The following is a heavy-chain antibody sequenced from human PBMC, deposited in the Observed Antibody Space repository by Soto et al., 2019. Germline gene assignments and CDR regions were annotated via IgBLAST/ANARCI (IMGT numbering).Heavy chain of an antibody. CDR1: GFTFSSYW. J-gene: IGHJ5*02. CDR2: INSDGSST. CDR3: PIDFARLYCSRSNCYAVSNWFDP. V-gene: IGHV3-74*01. D-gene: IGHD2-2*01. Sequence: EVQLVESGGGLVQPGGSLRLSCVASGFTFSSYWMHWVRQAPGKGLVWVSRINSDGSSTSYADSVKGRFTISRDNAKNPLYLQMNSLRAEDTAVYYCPIDFARLYCSRSNCYAVSNWFDPWGQGTLVPVPS.